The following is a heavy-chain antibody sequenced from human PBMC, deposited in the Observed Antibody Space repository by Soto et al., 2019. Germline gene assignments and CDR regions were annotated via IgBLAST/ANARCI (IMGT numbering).Heavy chain of an antibody. CDR3: ARRWIAVAGTHFDY. V-gene: IGHV4-39*01. CDR1: GGSISSSSYY. D-gene: IGHD6-19*01. J-gene: IGHJ4*02. CDR2: IYYSGST. Sequence: PSETLSLTCTVSGGSISSSSYYWGWIRQPPGKGLEWIGSIYYSGSTYYNPSLKSRVTISVDTSKNQFSLKLSSVTAADTAVYYCARRWIAVAGTHFDYWGQGTLVTVSS.